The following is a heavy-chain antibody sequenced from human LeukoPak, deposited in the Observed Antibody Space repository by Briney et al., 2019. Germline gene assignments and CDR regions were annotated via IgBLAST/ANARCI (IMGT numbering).Heavy chain of an antibody. V-gene: IGHV4-59*08. Sequence: PSETLSLTCSVSGDSFTSSYWNWFRQPPGKGLNWIGYFYSDGTTNYTPSLRSRLIMSVDTAKNDISLILTSVTAADTAIYYCARLDCIVEHCYNHWGRGTLVGVSS. J-gene: IGHJ4*02. CDR2: FYSDGTT. CDR3: ARLDCIVEHCYNH. CDR1: GDSFTSSY. D-gene: IGHD5-24*01.